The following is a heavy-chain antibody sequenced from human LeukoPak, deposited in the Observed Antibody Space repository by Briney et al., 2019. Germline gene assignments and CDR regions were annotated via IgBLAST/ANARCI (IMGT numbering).Heavy chain of an antibody. CDR2: IYYSGST. CDR3: ARYSSGWYEIDY. J-gene: IGHJ4*02. CDR1: GGSISSYY. V-gene: IGHV4-59*12. D-gene: IGHD6-19*01. Sequence: SETLSLTCTVSGGSISSYYWSWIRQPPGKGLEWIGYIYYSGSTNYNPSLKSRVTISLDTSRNQFSLKLSSVTAADTAVYYCARYSSGWYEIDYWGQGTLVTVSS.